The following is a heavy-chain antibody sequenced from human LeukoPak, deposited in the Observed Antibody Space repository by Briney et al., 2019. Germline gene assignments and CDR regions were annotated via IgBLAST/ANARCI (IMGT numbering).Heavy chain of an antibody. Sequence: PSETLSLTCTVSGGSITNYYWSWIRQPPGKGLEWIGYIYYSGSTNYNPSLKSRVTISVDTSKNQFSLKLSSVTAADTAVYYCARGGWSLDYWGHGTLVTVFS. J-gene: IGHJ4*01. CDR3: ARGGWSLDY. CDR2: IYYSGST. D-gene: IGHD2-15*01. V-gene: IGHV4-59*01. CDR1: GGSITNYY.